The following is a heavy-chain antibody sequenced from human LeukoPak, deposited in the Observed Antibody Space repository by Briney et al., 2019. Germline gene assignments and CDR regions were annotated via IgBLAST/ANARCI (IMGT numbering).Heavy chain of an antibody. CDR2: INPSGGST. V-gene: IGHV1-46*01. CDR3: ARDFGNDYVFSY. J-gene: IGHJ4*02. Sequence: ASVKVSCKASGYTFTSQYIHWVRQAPGQGLEWMGIINPSGGSTSNAQKFQGRVTMTRDISTSTVYMELSSLRSEDTAVYYCARDFGNDYVFSYWGQGTLVTVSS. CDR1: GYTFTSQY. D-gene: IGHD3-16*01.